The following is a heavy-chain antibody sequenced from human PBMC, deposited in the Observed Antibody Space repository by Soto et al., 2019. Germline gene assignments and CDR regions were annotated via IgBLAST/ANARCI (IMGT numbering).Heavy chain of an antibody. D-gene: IGHD6-13*01. V-gene: IGHV1-69*10. CDR3: ARPGGSRLTFDY. CDR2: IIPIFGIA. J-gene: IGHJ4*02. CDR1: GGTFSSYA. Sequence: ASVKVSCKASGGTFSSYAISWVRQAPGQGLEWMGGIIPIFGIANYAQKFQGRVTITADKSTSTAYMELSSLRSEDTAVHYCARPGGSRLTFDYWGQGTLVTVSS.